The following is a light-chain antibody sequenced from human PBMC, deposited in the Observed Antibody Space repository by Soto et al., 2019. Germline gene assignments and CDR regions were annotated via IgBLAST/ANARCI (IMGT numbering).Light chain of an antibody. CDR1: QDITRY. CDR3: QQYDDIPLT. Sequence: DIQMTQSPSYLSASVGDSVTITFQASQDITRYLSWYQQKPGQAPKLLISDASNLESGVPSRFSGSGSGTDFIFNISSLQPEDIATYFCQQYDDIPLTFGGGTKVEIK. J-gene: IGKJ4*01. CDR2: DAS. V-gene: IGKV1-33*01.